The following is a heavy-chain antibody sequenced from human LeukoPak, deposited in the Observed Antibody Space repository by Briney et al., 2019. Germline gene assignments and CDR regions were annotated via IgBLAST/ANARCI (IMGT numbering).Heavy chain of an antibody. Sequence: SVKLSCTASGGTFSSYAISWVRQAPGQGLEWMGRIIPILGIANYAQKFQGRVTITADKSTSTAYMELSSLRSEDTAVYYCARGDIVATIYPYYYYGMDVWGQGTTVTVSS. CDR1: GGTFSSYA. J-gene: IGHJ6*02. CDR3: ARGDIVATIYPYYYYGMDV. V-gene: IGHV1-69*04. CDR2: IIPILGIA. D-gene: IGHD5-12*01.